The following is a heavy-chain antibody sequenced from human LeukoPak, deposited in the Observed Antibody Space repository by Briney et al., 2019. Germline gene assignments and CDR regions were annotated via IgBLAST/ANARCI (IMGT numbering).Heavy chain of an antibody. CDR3: ARVPPGSSSSYY. CDR2: ISSSGSTI. Sequence: GGSLRLSYAASGFTFSSYEMNWVRQAPGKGLEWVSYISSSGSTIYYADSVKGRFTVSRDDAKNSLYLQMNSLRAEDTAVYYCARVPPGSSSSYYWGQGTLVTVSS. V-gene: IGHV3-48*03. CDR1: GFTFSSYE. D-gene: IGHD6-6*01. J-gene: IGHJ4*02.